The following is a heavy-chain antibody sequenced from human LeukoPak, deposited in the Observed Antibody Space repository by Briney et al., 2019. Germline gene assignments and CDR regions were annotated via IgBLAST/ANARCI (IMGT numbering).Heavy chain of an antibody. D-gene: IGHD3-3*01. Sequence: ASVKVSCKASGGTFSSYAISWVRQAPGQGLEWMGGIIPIFGTANYAQKFQGRVTITADESTSTAYMELSSLRSEDTAVYYCARDGVVTTHIDYWGQGTLVTVSS. CDR3: ARDGVVTTHIDY. J-gene: IGHJ4*02. V-gene: IGHV1-69*01. CDR1: GGTFSSYA. CDR2: IIPIFGTA.